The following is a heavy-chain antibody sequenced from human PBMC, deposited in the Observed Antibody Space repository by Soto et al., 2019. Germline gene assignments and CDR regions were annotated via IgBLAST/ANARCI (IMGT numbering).Heavy chain of an antibody. Sequence: GASVKVSCKASGGTFSSYAISWVRQAPGQGLEWMGGIIPIFGTANYAQKFQGRVTITADESTSTAYMELSSLRSEDTAVYYCAGGLYYYDSSGSEYWYFDLWGRGTLVTVSS. CDR1: GGTFSSYA. V-gene: IGHV1-69*13. J-gene: IGHJ2*01. D-gene: IGHD3-22*01. CDR2: IIPIFGTA. CDR3: AGGLYYYDSSGSEYWYFDL.